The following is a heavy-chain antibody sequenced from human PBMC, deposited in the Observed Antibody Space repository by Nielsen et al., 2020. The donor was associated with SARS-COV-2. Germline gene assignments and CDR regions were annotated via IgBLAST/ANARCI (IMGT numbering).Heavy chain of an antibody. CDR1: GFTSFSYA. CDR3: ARESVTGTDAFDI. V-gene: IGHV3-23*01. CDR2: ISGTGGST. J-gene: IGHJ3*02. D-gene: IGHD6-19*01. Sequence: GESLKISCAVSGFTSFSYAMSWVRQAPGEGLEWVSGISGTGGSTYYAESVKGRFTISRDNAENSLSLQMNSLRAEDTAVYYCARESVTGTDAFDIWGQGTVVTVSS.